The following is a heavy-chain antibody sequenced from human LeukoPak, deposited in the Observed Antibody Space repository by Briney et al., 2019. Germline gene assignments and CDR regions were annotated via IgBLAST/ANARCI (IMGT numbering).Heavy chain of an antibody. D-gene: IGHD3-10*01. CDR1: GFHFSTYW. Sequence: GGSLRLSCAASGFHFSTYWMTWVRQAPGKGLEWVANIKQDGGEEYYVDSVKGRFTISRDNARNSLYLQMNSLRAEDTAVYYCATHPSGYYYYYMDVWGRGTTVTVSS. CDR3: ATHPSGYYYYYMDV. CDR2: IKQDGGEE. V-gene: IGHV3-7*01. J-gene: IGHJ6*03.